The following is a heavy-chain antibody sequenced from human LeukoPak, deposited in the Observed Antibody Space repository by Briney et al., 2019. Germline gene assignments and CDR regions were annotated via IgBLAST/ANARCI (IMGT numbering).Heavy chain of an antibody. CDR3: ASSYDRSGYYYPDF. CDR1: GYTFTSYY. CDR2: INPRGGDA. Sequence: ASVKVSCTASGYTFTSYYITWVRQAPGQGLKWMGIINPRGGDANYAQKFQGRVTMTSDTSTNTVYMELSSLRSEDTAIYYCASSYDRSGYYYPDFWGQGTLVTVSS. D-gene: IGHD3-22*01. V-gene: IGHV1-46*01. J-gene: IGHJ4*02.